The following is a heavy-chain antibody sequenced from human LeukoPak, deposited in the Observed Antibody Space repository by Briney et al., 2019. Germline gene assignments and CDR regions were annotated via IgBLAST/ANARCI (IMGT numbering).Heavy chain of an antibody. CDR3: ARGAGYSGFDP. V-gene: IGHV3-11*01. CDR1: GFTFGDYY. CDR2: ISGSGNTI. D-gene: IGHD5-12*01. J-gene: IGHJ5*02. Sequence: GGSLRLSCAASGFTFGDYYMSWIRQAPGKGLEWVSSISGSGNTIYHADSVKGRSTISRDNTKNSLFLQMNSLRAEDTAVYYCARGAGYSGFDPWGQGTLVTVSS.